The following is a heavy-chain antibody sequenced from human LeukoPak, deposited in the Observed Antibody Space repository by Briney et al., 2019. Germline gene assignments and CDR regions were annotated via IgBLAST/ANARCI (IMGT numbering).Heavy chain of an antibody. V-gene: IGHV3-30*02. CDR3: ATGGTTVTEYYYYYMDV. CDR1: GFTFSSYG. J-gene: IGHJ6*03. Sequence: GGSLRLSCAASGFTFSSYGMHWVRQAPGKGLEWVAFIRYDGSNKYYADSVKGRFTISRDNSKNTLYLQMNSLRAEDTAVYYCATGGTTVTEYYYYYMDVWGKGTTVTVSS. D-gene: IGHD1-1*01. CDR2: IRYDGSNK.